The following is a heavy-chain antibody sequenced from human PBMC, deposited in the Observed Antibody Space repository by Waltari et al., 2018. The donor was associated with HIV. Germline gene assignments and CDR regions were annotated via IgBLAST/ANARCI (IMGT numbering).Heavy chain of an antibody. J-gene: IGHJ4*02. Sequence: EVQLVESGGGLVQPGGSLRLSCAASGFTFGSYWMSWVRQAPGKGLEGVANIKQEGSEKYYVDSVNGRFTISRDNAENSLYLQMNSLRAEDTAVYYCARGGFYGSGSKVNWGQGTLVTVSS. CDR3: ARGGFYGSGSKVN. CDR2: IKQEGSEK. D-gene: IGHD3-10*01. CDR1: GFTFGSYW. V-gene: IGHV3-7*04.